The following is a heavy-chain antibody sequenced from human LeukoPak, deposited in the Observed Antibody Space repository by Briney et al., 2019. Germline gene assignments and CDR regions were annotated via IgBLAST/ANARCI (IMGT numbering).Heavy chain of an antibody. CDR2: ISYDGSNK. CDR3: AKHCSSASCYRFDY. V-gene: IGHV3-30*18. J-gene: IGHJ4*02. Sequence: PGGSLRLSCAASGFTFSSYGMHWVRQAPGKGLEWVAVISYDGSNKYYADSVKGRFTISRDNSKNTLYLQMNSLRAEDTAVYYCAKHCSSASCYRFDYWGQGTLVTVST. CDR1: GFTFSSYG. D-gene: IGHD2-2*02.